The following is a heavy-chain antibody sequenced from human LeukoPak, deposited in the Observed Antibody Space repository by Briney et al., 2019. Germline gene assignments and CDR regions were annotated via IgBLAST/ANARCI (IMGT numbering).Heavy chain of an antibody. J-gene: IGHJ4*02. CDR1: GGTFSSYA. D-gene: IGHD6-13*01. CDR3: ARERPPGDSSSWFLEGYFDI. V-gene: IGHV1-69*05. CDR2: IIPIFGTA. Sequence: SVKVSCKASGGTFSSYAITWVRQAPGQGLEWMGRIIPIFGTANYAQKFQGRVTITTDESTSTAYMELSTLRSDDTAVYYCARERPPGDSSSWFLEGYFDIWGQGTLVSVSS.